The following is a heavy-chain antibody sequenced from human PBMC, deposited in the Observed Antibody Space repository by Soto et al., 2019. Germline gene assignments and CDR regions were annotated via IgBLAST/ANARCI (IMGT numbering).Heavy chain of an antibody. CDR2: INPSGGRT. D-gene: IGHD3-22*01. Sequence: ASVKVSCKASGYTFTHHYIHWVRQAPGQGLDWVGVINPSGGRTNYAQKFQGRVTMTGDTSTRTVYMELSSLRSDDTAVYYCARDWDSYNWFDPWGQGTLVTVSS. CDR3: ARDWDSYNWFDP. V-gene: IGHV1-46*01. CDR1: GYTFTHHY. J-gene: IGHJ5*02.